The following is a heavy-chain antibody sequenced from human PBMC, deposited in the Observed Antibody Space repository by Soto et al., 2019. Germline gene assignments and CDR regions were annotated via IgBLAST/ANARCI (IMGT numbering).Heavy chain of an antibody. J-gene: IGHJ2*01. V-gene: IGHV3-23*01. CDR2: VRGRGGTT. CDR3: AKAYDYGAPNWYFDL. Sequence: XXSLRLSFAASGFTFSNYAMNWVPQTPGKGLEWVSSVRGRGGTTYYAESVMGRFTISRDNSKDTVNLQMNSLRAEDTALYYCAKAYDYGAPNWYFDLWGRGTQVTVSS. CDR1: GFTFSNYA. D-gene: IGHD4-17*01.